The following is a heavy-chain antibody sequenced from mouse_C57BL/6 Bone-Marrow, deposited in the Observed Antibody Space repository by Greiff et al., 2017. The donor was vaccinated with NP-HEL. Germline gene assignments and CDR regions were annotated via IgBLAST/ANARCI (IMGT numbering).Heavy chain of an antibody. Sequence: EVMLVESGGGLVKPGGSLKLSCAASGFTFSSYAMSWVRQTPEKRLEWVATISDGGSYTYYPDNVKGRFTISRDNAKNNLYLQMSHLKSEDTAMYYCARVPTTVVDYFDYWGQGTTLTVSS. CDR1: GFTFSSYA. J-gene: IGHJ2*01. V-gene: IGHV5-4*03. D-gene: IGHD1-1*01. CDR3: ARVPTTVVDYFDY. CDR2: ISDGGSYT.